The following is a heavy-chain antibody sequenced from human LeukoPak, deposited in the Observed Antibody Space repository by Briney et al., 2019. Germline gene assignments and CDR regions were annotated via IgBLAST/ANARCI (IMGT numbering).Heavy chain of an antibody. CDR1: GLNFSAYY. D-gene: IGHD3-3*01. CDR3: VAGVALDY. Sequence: GRSLRLSCVASGLNFSAYYMTWIRWAPGNGLEAPGKGLEWLSHISKTGTTIYYADSVKGRFTISRDNAKSSLYLHMTSLRAEDTAVYYCVAGVALDYWGQGALVTVSS. CDR2: ISKTGTTI. V-gene: IGHV3-11*01. J-gene: IGHJ4*02.